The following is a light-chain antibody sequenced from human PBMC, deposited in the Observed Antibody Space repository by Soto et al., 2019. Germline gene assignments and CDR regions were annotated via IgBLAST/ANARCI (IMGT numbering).Light chain of an antibody. CDR2: HVS. Sequence: QSVLTQPASVSGSPGQSITISCTGTSSDVGGYNYVSWYQQHPAKVPKLMIYHVSNRPSGVSDRFSGSKSGNTASLTTSGLQAEDEGDYYCYSYTTSSTYVFGTGTKVTVL. CDR3: YSYTTSSTYV. CDR1: SSDVGGYNY. J-gene: IGLJ1*01. V-gene: IGLV2-14*01.